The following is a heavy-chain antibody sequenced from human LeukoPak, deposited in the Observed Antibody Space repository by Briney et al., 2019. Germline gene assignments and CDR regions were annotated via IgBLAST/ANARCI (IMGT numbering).Heavy chain of an antibody. D-gene: IGHD2-2*01. CDR1: GYTFTSYY. V-gene: IGHV1-46*03. CDR3: ARSLTYCSSTSRHTRGSGYEFYYYSMDV. Sequence: ASVKVSCKASGYTFTSYYMHWVRQAPGQGLEWMGTINPSGGSTSYAQKFQGRVTMTRDTSTSTVYMELSSLRSEDTAVYYCARSLTYCSSTSRHTRGSGYEFYYYSMDVWGKGTTVTVSS. J-gene: IGHJ6*03. CDR2: INPSGGST.